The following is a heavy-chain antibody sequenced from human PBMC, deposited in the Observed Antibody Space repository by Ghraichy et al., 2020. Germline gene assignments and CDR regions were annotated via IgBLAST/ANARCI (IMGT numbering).Heavy chain of an antibody. D-gene: IGHD3-3*01. J-gene: IGHJ6*02. CDR3: ARGRQEWSLYKHYYYYCAMDV. CDR1: GYTFTSYY. Sequence: ASVKVSCKTSGYTFTSYYMHWVRQAPGQGLEWMGIINPSGGSTTYAQKFQGRVTMTSNTSTSTVYMDLSSLRSEDTAVYFCARGRQEWSLYKHYYYYCAMDVWGQGTTVTVSS. V-gene: IGHV1-46*01. CDR2: INPSGGST.